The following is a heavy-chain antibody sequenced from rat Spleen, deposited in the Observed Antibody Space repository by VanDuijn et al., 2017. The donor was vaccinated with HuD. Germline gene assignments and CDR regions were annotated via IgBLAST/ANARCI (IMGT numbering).Heavy chain of an antibody. V-gene: IGHV5-20*01. CDR1: GFTFSNYG. CDR2: ISYDGGST. CDR3: TTDRGPFDY. Sequence: EVQLVESGGGLVQPGRSMKLSCAASGFTFSNYGMAWVRQAPKKGLEWVAYISYDGGSTYYRDSVKGRFTISRENAKSTLYLQMDSLRSEDTATYYCTTDRGPFDYWGQGTLVTVSS. J-gene: IGHJ3*01.